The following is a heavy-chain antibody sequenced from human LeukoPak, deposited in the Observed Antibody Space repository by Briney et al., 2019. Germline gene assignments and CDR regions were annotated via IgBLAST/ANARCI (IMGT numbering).Heavy chain of an antibody. CDR3: ARDEGDGSYFDN. V-gene: IGHV4-59*01. CDR2: IYYSGST. Sequence: SETLSLTCTVSGGSISSYYWSWIRQPPGKGLEWIGYIYYSGSTNYNPSLKSRVTISVDTSKNQFSLKLSSVPAADTAVYYCARDEGDGSYFDNWGQGTLVTVSS. J-gene: IGHJ4*02. D-gene: IGHD2-15*01. CDR1: GGSISSYY.